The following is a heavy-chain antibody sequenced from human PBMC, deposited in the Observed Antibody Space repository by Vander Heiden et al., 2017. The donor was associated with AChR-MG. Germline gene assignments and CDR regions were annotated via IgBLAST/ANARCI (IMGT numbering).Heavy chain of an antibody. CDR2: IYYSGST. V-gene: IGHV4-59*08. Sequence: QVQLQESGPGLVKPSETLSLTCTVSGGSISSYYWSWVRQPPGKGLEWIGYIYYSGSTNHNPSLKSRVTISVDTSKNQFSLKLSSVTAADTAVYYCARPTPDPGGSDAFDIWGQGTMVTVSS. D-gene: IGHD3-16*01. CDR3: ARPTPDPGGSDAFDI. CDR1: GGSISSYY. J-gene: IGHJ3*02.